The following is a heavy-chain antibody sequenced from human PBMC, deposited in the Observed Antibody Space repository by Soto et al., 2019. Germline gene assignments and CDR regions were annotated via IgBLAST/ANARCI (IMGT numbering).Heavy chain of an antibody. J-gene: IGHJ4*02. V-gene: IGHV4-30-2*01. CDR2: IYHGST. CDR1: GGSISSGGYS. CDR3: ARAGGVGAVAVDY. Sequence: QLQLQESGSGLVKPSQTLSLTCAVSGGSISSGGYSWSWIRQPPGKGLEWIGCIYHGSTYYNPSLKSRVTISVDRSKNQFSLKLSSVTAADTAVYYCARAGGVGAVAVDYWGQGTLVTVSS. D-gene: IGHD6-19*01.